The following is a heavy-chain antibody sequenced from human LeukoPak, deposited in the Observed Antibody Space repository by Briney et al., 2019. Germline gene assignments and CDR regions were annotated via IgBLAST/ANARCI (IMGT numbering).Heavy chain of an antibody. CDR2: IYHSGST. Sequence: SETLSLTCTVSGDSISSGGYYWSWRRQPRGKGLGWIGNIYHSGSTYYNPSLKSRVPISVDRSKNQFSLKLSSVTAADTAVYYCASYCSSTSCYAGRFDYWGQGTLVTVSS. J-gene: IGHJ4*02. CDR3: ASYCSSTSCYAGRFDY. V-gene: IGHV4-30-2*01. CDR1: GDSISSGGYY. D-gene: IGHD2-2*01.